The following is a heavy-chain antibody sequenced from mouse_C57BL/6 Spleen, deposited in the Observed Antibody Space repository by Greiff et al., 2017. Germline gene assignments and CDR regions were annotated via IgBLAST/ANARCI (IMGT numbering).Heavy chain of an antibody. CDR3: ARHKAGTYYGSYFDY. D-gene: IGHD1-1*01. V-gene: IGHV1-62-2*01. J-gene: IGHJ2*01. CDR2: FYPGSGSI. CDR1: GYTFTEYT. Sequence: VHLVESGAELVKPGASVKLSCKASGYTFTEYTIHWVKQRSGQGLEWIGWFYPGSGSIKYNEKFKDKATLTADKSSSTVYMELSRLTSEDSAVYFCARHKAGTYYGSYFDYWGQGTTLTVSS.